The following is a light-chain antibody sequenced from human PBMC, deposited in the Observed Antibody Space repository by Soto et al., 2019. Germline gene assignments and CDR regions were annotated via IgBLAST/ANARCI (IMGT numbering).Light chain of an antibody. CDR2: DAS. J-gene: IGKJ1*01. CDR3: QQYNRYAVT. V-gene: IGKV1-9*01. CDR1: QGISSY. Sequence: IQLTQSPSFLSASVGDRVTITCRASQGISSYLAWYQQKPGQAPKLLIYDASTLQSGVPSRFSASGSGTEFALTISGLQPDDFAVYYCQQYNRYAVTFGQGTKVDI.